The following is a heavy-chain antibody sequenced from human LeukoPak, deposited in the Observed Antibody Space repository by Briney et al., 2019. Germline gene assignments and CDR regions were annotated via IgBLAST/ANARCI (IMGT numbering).Heavy chain of an antibody. Sequence: GGSLRLSCEVSGFDFTSYVMIWVRQAPGKGLEWVSSITAGSSYIDYTPSVEGRFTISRDNSKNSLFLHMNSLRAEDTALYYCARVGVSATNTPAFDYWGQGTLVTVSS. CDR1: GFDFTSYV. CDR3: ARVGVSATNTPAFDY. D-gene: IGHD2-15*01. V-gene: IGHV3-21*01. J-gene: IGHJ4*02. CDR2: ITAGSSYI.